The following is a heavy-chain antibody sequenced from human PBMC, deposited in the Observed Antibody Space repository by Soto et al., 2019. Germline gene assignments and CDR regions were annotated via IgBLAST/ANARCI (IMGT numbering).Heavy chain of an antibody. J-gene: IGHJ5*02. CDR1: GFTFSSYA. V-gene: IGHV3-23*01. Sequence: GGSLRLSCAASGFTFSSYAMSWVRQAPGKGLEWVSAISGSGGSTYYADSVKGRFTISRDNAKNSLYLQMNSLRAEDTAVYYCAGELGYCSGVSCFAWGQGTLVTVSS. D-gene: IGHD2-15*01. CDR2: ISGSGGST. CDR3: AGELGYCSGVSCFA.